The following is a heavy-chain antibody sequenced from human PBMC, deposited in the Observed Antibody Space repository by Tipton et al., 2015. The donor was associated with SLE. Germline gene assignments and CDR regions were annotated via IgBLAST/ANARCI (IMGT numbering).Heavy chain of an antibody. CDR3: ARASGDVEMATIVY. Sequence: SLRLSCAASGFTFSSYAMHWVRQAPGKGLEWVAVISYDGSNKYYADSVKGRFPISRDNSKNTLYLQMNSLRAEDTAVYYCARASGDVEMATIVYWGQGTLVTVSS. J-gene: IGHJ4*02. CDR1: GFTFSSYA. D-gene: IGHD5-24*01. V-gene: IGHV3-30*04. CDR2: ISYDGSNK.